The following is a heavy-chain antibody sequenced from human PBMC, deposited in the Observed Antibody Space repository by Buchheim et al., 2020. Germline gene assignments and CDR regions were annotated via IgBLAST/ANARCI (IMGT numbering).Heavy chain of an antibody. V-gene: IGHV3-48*03. D-gene: IGHD1-26*01. CDR2: ISSSGSTI. J-gene: IGHJ4*02. Sequence: EVQLVESGGGLVQPGGSLRLSCAASGFTFSSYEMNWVRQAPGKGLEWVSYISSSGSTIYYADSVKGRFTISRDKAKNPLYLQMNSLRAEDTAVYCCARDRGQWELPWSVDYWGQGTL. CDR3: ARDRGQWELPWSVDY. CDR1: GFTFSSYE.